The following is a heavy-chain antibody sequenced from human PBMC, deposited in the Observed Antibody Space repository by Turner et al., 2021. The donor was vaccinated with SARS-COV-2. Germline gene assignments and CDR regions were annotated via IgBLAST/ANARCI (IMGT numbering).Heavy chain of an antibody. D-gene: IGHD6-19*01. Sequence: QVQLVESGGGVVQPGRSLRLHCAASGFTFSSYGMHWVRQAPGKGLEWVAVISYDGSNKSYADSVKGRFTISRDNSKNTLYVQMNSLRAEDTAVYYCAKGGGSGLLNFDYWGQGTLVTVSS. CDR3: AKGGGSGLLNFDY. CDR1: GFTFSSYG. CDR2: ISYDGSNK. V-gene: IGHV3-30*18. J-gene: IGHJ4*02.